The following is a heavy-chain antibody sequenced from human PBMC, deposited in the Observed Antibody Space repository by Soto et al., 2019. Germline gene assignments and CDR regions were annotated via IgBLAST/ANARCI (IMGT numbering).Heavy chain of an antibody. CDR2: AYYRSQWYY. V-gene: IGHV6-1*01. D-gene: IGHD2-21*02. CDR3: TKQKGDSRTYNGMDV. CDR1: GDSVSSNSAA. J-gene: IGHJ6*02. Sequence: QVQLQQSGPGLVKPSQTLSLTCAISGDSVSSNSAAWNWIRQSPSRGLEWLGRAYYRSQWYYDSAVSVRSRITVIPDTSKNHFSLQLNSVTPEDTAVYYCTKQKGDSRTYNGMDVWGQGTTVIVSS.